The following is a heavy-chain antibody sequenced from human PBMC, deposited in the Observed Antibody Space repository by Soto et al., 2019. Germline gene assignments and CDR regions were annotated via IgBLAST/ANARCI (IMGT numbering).Heavy chain of an antibody. J-gene: IGHJ6*02. D-gene: IGHD3-9*01. CDR1: GYSISSGYY. CDR2: IYHSGST. V-gene: IGHV4-38-2*01. Sequence: SETLSLTCAVSGYSISSGYYWGWIRQPPGKGLEWIGSIYHSGSTYYNPSLKSRGTISVDTSKNQFSLKLSSVTAADTAVYYCARAVILTGYYYHYYYGMDVWGQGTTVTVSS. CDR3: ARAVILTGYYYHYYYGMDV.